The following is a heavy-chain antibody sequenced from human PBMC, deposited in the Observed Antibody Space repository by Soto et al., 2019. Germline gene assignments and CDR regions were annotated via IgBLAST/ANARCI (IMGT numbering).Heavy chain of an antibody. CDR3: ARRGSGWYSSYFDY. Sequence: AAVKVSCKASGYTFTGYYMHWVRQAPGQGLEWMGWINPNSGGTNYAQKFQGRVTMTRDTSISTAYMELSRLRSDDTAVYYCARRGSGWYSSYFDYWGQGTLVTVSS. J-gene: IGHJ4*02. V-gene: IGHV1-2*02. CDR2: INPNSGGT. CDR1: GYTFTGYY. D-gene: IGHD6-19*01.